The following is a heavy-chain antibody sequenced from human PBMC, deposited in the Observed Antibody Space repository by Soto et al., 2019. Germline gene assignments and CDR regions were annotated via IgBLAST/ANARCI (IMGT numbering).Heavy chain of an antibody. Sequence: GESLKDSGRASGCNITKYWMGGVPQMPGKGLEWMGIIYPGDSDTRYSPSFQGQVTISADKSISTAYLQWSSLKASDTAMYYCATTKRYYYGSGSYYFDYYYGMDVWGQGTTVTVSS. V-gene: IGHV5-51*01. CDR2: IYPGDSDT. J-gene: IGHJ6*02. CDR1: GCNITKYW. CDR3: ATTKRYYYGSGSYYFDYYYGMDV. D-gene: IGHD3-10*01.